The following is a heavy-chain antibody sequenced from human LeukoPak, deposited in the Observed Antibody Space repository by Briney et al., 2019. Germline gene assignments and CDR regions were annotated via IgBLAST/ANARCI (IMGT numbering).Heavy chain of an antibody. V-gene: IGHV5-51*01. Sequence: GESLKISCKGSGYSFTSYWIGWVRQMPGKGRKGMGIINPGDSDTNNSPSFQGQVTISADKSISTAYLQWSSLKASDTAMYYCARHVVNCSSTSCRKIYYYYYMDVWGKGTTVTVSS. CDR2: INPGDSDT. J-gene: IGHJ6*03. CDR1: GYSFTSYW. CDR3: ARHVVNCSSTSCRKIYYYYYMDV. D-gene: IGHD2-2*01.